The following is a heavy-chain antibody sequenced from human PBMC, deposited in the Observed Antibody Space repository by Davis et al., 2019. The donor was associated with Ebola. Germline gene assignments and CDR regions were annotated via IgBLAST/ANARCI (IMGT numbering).Heavy chain of an antibody. CDR2: ISYDGSNK. CDR3: AKDQVGATTGY. Sequence: PGGSLRLSCAASGFIFKTYTMHWVRQAPGKGLEWVAVISYDGSNKYYADSVKGRFTISRDNSKNTLYLQMNSLRAEDTAVYYCAKDQVGATTGYWGQGTLVTVSS. CDR1: GFIFKTYT. V-gene: IGHV3-30*04. J-gene: IGHJ4*02. D-gene: IGHD1-26*01.